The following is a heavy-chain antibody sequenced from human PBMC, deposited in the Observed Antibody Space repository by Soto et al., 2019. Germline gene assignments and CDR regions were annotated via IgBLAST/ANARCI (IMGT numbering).Heavy chain of an antibody. CDR2: IIPIFGPA. J-gene: IGHJ6*02. V-gene: IGHV1-69*06. CDR1: GGTFSSYA. CDR3: ARRLDTAMVFPYYGMDV. D-gene: IGHD5-18*01. Sequence: GAGVKVPCQASGGTFSSYAIIWVRQAPGEALEWMGGIIPIFGPANYAQKFQGRVTITADKSTSTAYIEPNSVRSEDPAQDHCARRLDTAMVFPYYGMDVWGQGTTVTVSS.